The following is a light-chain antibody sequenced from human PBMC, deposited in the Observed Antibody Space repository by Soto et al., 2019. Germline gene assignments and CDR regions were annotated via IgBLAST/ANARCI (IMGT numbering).Light chain of an antibody. CDR2: EVN. CDR3: SSYAGTSNV. V-gene: IGLV2-8*01. Sequence: QAVLTQPPSASWSPGHSVTIACTGTSSDVGGYNYVSWYQQHPGKAPKLMIYEVNKRPSGVPDRFSGSKSGNTASLTVSGPQAEDEADYYCSSYAGTSNVFGTGTKVTVL. CDR1: SSDVGGYNY. J-gene: IGLJ1*01.